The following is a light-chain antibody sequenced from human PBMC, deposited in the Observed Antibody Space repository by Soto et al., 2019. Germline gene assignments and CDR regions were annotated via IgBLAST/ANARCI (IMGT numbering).Light chain of an antibody. J-gene: IGKJ5*01. Sequence: EIVFTESPGTVSFSPGGRATLSYRANQSVSSANFAWYQQKPGQATRLLIYGASSRATGIPDRFSGSGSGTDFTLTISSLEPEDSAVYHCQQRSNWPSITFGQGTRLEIK. CDR3: QQRSNWPSIT. CDR2: GAS. V-gene: IGKV3D-20*02. CDR1: QSVSSAN.